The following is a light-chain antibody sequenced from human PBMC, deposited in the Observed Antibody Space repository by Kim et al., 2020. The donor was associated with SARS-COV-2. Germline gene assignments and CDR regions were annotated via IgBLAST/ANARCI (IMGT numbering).Light chain of an antibody. CDR3: QQYYSTPPS. Sequence: RSPPNGKSSHTVLSNPNNKNYLAWYQQKPRQAPKLLIYWASIRESGVSDRFSGSGSETDFTLIISSLQAEDVAVYYCQQYYSTPPSFGQGTKLEI. CDR2: WAS. V-gene: IGKV4-1*01. J-gene: IGKJ2*03. CDR1: HTVLSNPNNKNY.